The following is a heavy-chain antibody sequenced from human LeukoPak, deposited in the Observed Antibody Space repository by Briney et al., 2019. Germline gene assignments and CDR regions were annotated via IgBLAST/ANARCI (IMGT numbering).Heavy chain of an antibody. J-gene: IGHJ4*02. CDR1: GYTFIGYY. D-gene: IGHD1-26*01. Sequence: ASVKVSCKASGYTFIGYYMHWVRQAPGQRIEWMGWISAYNGNTNYAQKLQGRVTMTTDTSTSTAYMELRSLRSDDTAVYYCARGTHKWEPTNRFDYWGQGTLVTVSS. V-gene: IGHV1-18*04. CDR3: ARGTHKWEPTNRFDY. CDR2: ISAYNGNT.